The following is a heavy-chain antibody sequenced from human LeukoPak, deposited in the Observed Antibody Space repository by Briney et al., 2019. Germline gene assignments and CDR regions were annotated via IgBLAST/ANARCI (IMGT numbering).Heavy chain of an antibody. Sequence: SETLSLTCTVSGGSISSYYWSWLRQPPGKGLEWVGHIYYSGSTNYNPSLKSRVTISVDTSKNQFSLKLSSVTAADTAVYYCARGPTSITGTTDYWGQGTLVTVSS. D-gene: IGHD1/OR15-1a*01. J-gene: IGHJ4*02. CDR1: GGSISSYY. CDR3: ARGPTSITGTTDY. V-gene: IGHV4-59*01. CDR2: IYYSGST.